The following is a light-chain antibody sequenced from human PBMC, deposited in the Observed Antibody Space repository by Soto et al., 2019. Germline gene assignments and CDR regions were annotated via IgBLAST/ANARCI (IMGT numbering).Light chain of an antibody. J-gene: IGLJ1*01. V-gene: IGLV2-14*01. CDR3: VSYTTCSSYV. CDR2: DVS. Sequence: QSVLTQPASVSGSPGQSITISCTGTSSDVGSYIYVSWYQHHPGKAPKLMIYDVSNRPSGVSNRFSGSKSGNTASLTISGLQAEDEAEYYCVSYTTCSSYVFGTVTKVTDL. CDR1: SSDVGSYIY.